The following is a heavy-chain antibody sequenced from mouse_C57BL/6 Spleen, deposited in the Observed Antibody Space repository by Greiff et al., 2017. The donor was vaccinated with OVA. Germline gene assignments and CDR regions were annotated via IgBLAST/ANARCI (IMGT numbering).Heavy chain of an antibody. V-gene: IGHV1-50*01. Sequence: VQLQQPGAELVKPGASVKLSCKASGYTFTSYWMQWVKQRPGQGLEWIGEIDPSDSYTNYNQKFKGKATLTVDTSSSTAYMQLSSLTSEDSAVYYCARSSYYSNSYAMDYWGQGTTVTVSS. CDR2: IDPSDSYT. CDR1: GYTFTSYW. CDR3: ARSSYYSNSYAMDY. D-gene: IGHD2-5*01. J-gene: IGHJ4*01.